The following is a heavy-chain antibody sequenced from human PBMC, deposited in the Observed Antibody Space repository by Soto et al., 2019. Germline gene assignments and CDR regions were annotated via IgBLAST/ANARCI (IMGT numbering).Heavy chain of an antibody. J-gene: IGHJ4*02. Sequence: QVPLVQSGAEVKKPGSSVKVSCKASGGTFSSYTISWVRQAPGQGLEWMGRIIPILGIANYAQKFQGRVTITADKSTSTAYMELSSLRSEDTAVYYCARDVGYCSGGSCYDVYYFDYWGQGTLVTVSS. CDR3: ARDVGYCSGGSCYDVYYFDY. CDR1: GGTFSSYT. D-gene: IGHD2-15*01. V-gene: IGHV1-69*08. CDR2: IIPILGIA.